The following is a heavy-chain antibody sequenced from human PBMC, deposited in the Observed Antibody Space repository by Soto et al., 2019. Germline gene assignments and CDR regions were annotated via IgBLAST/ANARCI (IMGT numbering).Heavy chain of an antibody. CDR3: TFGVVIPNYYYYGMDV. CDR1: GYTFTRYD. CDR2: MNPNSGNT. Sequence: VASVKVSCKASGYTFTRYDINWVRQATGQGLEWMGWMNPNSGNTGYAQKFQGRVTMTRNTSISTAYMELSSLRSEDTAVYYCTFGVVIPNYYYYGMDVWGQGTTVTVSS. D-gene: IGHD3-3*01. V-gene: IGHV1-8*01. J-gene: IGHJ6*02.